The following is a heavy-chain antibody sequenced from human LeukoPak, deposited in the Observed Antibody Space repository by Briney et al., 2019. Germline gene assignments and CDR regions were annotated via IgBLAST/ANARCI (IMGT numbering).Heavy chain of an antibody. J-gene: IGHJ4*02. D-gene: IGHD5-12*01. V-gene: IGHV3-30*03. CDR2: ISYDGSDK. Sequence: GGSLRLSCAASGFTFSTYWMSWVRQAPGKGLEWVAVISYDGSDKFYADSVKGRFTISRDSSKNTLYLQMNSLRPEDTAVYYCARARPSMWIDYWGQGTLVTVSS. CDR3: ARARPSMWIDY. CDR1: GFTFSTYW.